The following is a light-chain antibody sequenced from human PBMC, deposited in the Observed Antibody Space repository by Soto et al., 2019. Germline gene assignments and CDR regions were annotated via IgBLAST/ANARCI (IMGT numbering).Light chain of an antibody. J-gene: IGLJ1*01. CDR1: SSDVGSHNL. CDR3: CSYAGSNTYI. Sequence: QSALTQPASVSGSPGQSITISCTGTSSDVGSHNLVSWYQQHPDRAPKLMIYEGSKRPSGVSNRFSGSKSGNTASLTISGLQAEDEADYFCCSYAGSNTYIFGSGTKLTVL. V-gene: IGLV2-23*01. CDR2: EGS.